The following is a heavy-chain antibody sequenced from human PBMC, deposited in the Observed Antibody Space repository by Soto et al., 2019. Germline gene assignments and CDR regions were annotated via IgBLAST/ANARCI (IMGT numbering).Heavy chain of an antibody. D-gene: IGHD1-20*01. CDR2: VFYTGFT. Sequence: SETLSLTCTVSGVSISSYYWGWLRQSPGKGPEWIGSVFYTGFTSYNPSLESRVSVSVDTSKNQFSLKVRGVSAADTALYYCATSQKGYNWNYFDHWGQGALVTVSS. CDR1: GVSISSYY. J-gene: IGHJ4*02. CDR3: ATSQKGYNWNYFDH. V-gene: IGHV4-39*01.